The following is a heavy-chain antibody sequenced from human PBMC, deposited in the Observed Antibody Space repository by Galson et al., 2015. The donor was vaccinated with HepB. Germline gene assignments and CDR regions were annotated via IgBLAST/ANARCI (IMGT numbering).Heavy chain of an antibody. CDR3: ARDLKQWLVPRPYYFDY. CDR1: GFTFSSYW. J-gene: IGHJ4*02. Sequence: SLRLSCAASGFTFSSYWMSWVHQAPGKGLEWVANIKQDGSEKYYVDSVKGRFTISRDNAKNSLYLQMNSLRAEDTAVYYCARDLKQWLVPRPYYFDYWGQGTLVPVSS. CDR2: IKQDGSEK. V-gene: IGHV3-7*03. D-gene: IGHD6-19*01.